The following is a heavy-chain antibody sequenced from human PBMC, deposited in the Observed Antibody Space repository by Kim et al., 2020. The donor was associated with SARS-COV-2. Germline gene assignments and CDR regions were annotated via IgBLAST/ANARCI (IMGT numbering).Heavy chain of an antibody. CDR3: AKDLRQGGNSHIRII. CDR1: GFTFDDYA. V-gene: IGHV3-9*01. D-gene: IGHD2-21*02. CDR2: ISWNSGSI. J-gene: IGHJ3*02. Sequence: GGSLRLSCAASGFTFDDYAMHWVRQAPGKGLEWVSGISWNSGSIGYADSVKGRFTISRDNAKNSLYLQMNSLRAEDTALYYCAKDLRQGGNSHIRIIWGQGTMVTVSS.